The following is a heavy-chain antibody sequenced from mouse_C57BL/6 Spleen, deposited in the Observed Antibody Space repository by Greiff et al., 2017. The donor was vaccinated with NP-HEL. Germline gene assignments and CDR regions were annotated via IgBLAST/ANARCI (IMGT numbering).Heavy chain of an antibody. J-gene: IGHJ1*03. V-gene: IGHV1-19*01. D-gene: IGHD1-1*01. Sequence: VQLQQSGPVLVKPGASVKMSCKASGYTFTDYYMNWVKQSHGKSLEWIGVINPYNGGTSYNQKFKGKATLTVDKSSSTAYMELNSLTSEDSAVYYCARSLSGDGRPDWYFDVWGTGTTVTVSS. CDR3: ARSLSGDGRPDWYFDV. CDR1: GYTFTDYY. CDR2: INPYNGGT.